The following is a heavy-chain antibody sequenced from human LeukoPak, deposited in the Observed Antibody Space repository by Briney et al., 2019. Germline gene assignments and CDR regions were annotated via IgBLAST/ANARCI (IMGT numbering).Heavy chain of an antibody. V-gene: IGHV3-74*03. CDR3: VNYGWGRPA. J-gene: IGHJ4*02. CDR2: IKSDGSDT. CDR1: GFTFSSYW. Sequence: GGSLRLSCAATGFTFSSYWMHWVRQAPGKGLVWVSRIKSDGSDTTYADSVKGRFTISRDNAKNMLYLQMNSLRAEDTAVYYCVNYGWGRPAWGQGTLVTVSS. D-gene: IGHD3-10*01.